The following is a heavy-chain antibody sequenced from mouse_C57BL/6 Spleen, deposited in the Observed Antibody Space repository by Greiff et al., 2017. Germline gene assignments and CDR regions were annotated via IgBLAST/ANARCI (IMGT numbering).Heavy chain of an antibody. V-gene: IGHV5-16*01. CDR3: ARERHDPSYAMDY. CDR1: GFTFSDYY. Sequence: EVQLVESEGGLVQPGSSMKLSCTASGFTFSDYYMAWVRQVPEKGLEWVANINYDGSSTYYLDSLKSRFIISRDNAKNILYLQMSSLKSEDTATYYCARERHDPSYAMDYWGQGTSVTVSS. CDR2: INYDGSST. D-gene: IGHD2-3*01. J-gene: IGHJ4*01.